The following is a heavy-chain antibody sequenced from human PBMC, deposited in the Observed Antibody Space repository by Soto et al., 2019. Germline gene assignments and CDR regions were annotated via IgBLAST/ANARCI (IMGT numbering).Heavy chain of an antibody. Sequence: QVQLVQSGTEVKKPGASVKVSCKTSGYTFTNHGINWVRQAPGQGPEWMGWINPYNANTNYAQKLQGRVTMTTDTSTTTGYVDLRSLTSDDTGVCYCARDPVAGMWGDALDSWGQGTVVTVSS. J-gene: IGHJ3*02. V-gene: IGHV1-18*04. CDR1: GYTFTNHG. D-gene: IGHD3-16*01. CDR3: ARDPVAGMWGDALDS. CDR2: INPYNANT.